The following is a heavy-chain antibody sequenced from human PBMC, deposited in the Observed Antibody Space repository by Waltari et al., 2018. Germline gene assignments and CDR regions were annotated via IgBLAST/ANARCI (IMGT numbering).Heavy chain of an antibody. V-gene: IGHV3-23*01. J-gene: IGHJ4*02. D-gene: IGHD6-19*01. CDR3: AKCEMYDSGWCAFFRY. Sequence: DVRLSESGGGLAQPGGSLRLSCVASEFTLSNSAMSWVRQAQGKGLEWVQALVRRGFGTHYADSVKGRFAFSRDNAKNTLYLQMNSLRAEDTAVYYCAKCEMYDSGWCAFFRYWGQGTLVTVSS. CDR1: EFTLSNSA. CDR2: LVRRGFGT.